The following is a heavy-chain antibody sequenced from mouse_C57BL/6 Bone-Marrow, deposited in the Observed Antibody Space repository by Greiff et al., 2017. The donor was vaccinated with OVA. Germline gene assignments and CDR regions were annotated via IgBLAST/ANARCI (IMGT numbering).Heavy chain of an antibody. CDR2: IRNKANGYTT. J-gene: IGHJ3*01. D-gene: IGHD2-4*01. V-gene: IGHV7-3*01. CDR3: ARLHYDYFAY. CDR1: GFTFTDYY. Sequence: EVKVVESGGGLVQPGGSLSLSCAASGFTFTDYYMSWVRQPPGKALEWLGFIRNKANGYTTEYSASVKGRFTISRDNSQSILYLQMNTLRAEDSASYYCARLHYDYFAYWGQGTLVTVSA.